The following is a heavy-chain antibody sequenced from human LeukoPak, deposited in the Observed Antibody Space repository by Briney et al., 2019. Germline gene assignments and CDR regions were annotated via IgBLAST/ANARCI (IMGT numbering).Heavy chain of an antibody. J-gene: IGHJ4*02. CDR1: GFTFSSYA. CDR3: AKGGHIYVDYDY. V-gene: IGHV3-23*01. D-gene: IGHD3-16*01. Sequence: GGSLRLSCAASGFTFSSYAMSWVRQAPGKGLEWVSAISGSGGSTYYADAVKGWFTISRDTSKTTLYQQRNSMRAEDAVDYYCAKGGHIYVDYDYWGQGTLVTVSS. CDR2: ISGSGGST.